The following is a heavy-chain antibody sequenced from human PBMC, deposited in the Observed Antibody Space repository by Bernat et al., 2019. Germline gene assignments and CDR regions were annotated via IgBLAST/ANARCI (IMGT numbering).Heavy chain of an antibody. Sequence: EVQLVESGGGLVQPGGSLRLSCAASGFTFSSYWMSWVRQAPGKGLAWVSSISSSSSSYIYYADSVKGRFTISRDNAKNSLYLQMNSLRAEDTAVYYCARDGGWYPATPQFDYWGQGTLVTVSS. V-gene: IGHV3-21*01. CDR3: ARDGGWYPATPQFDY. D-gene: IGHD6-19*01. J-gene: IGHJ4*02. CDR2: ISSSSSSYI. CDR1: GFTFSSYW.